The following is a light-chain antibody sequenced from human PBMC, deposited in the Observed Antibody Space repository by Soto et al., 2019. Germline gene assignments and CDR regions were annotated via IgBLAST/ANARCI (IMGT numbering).Light chain of an antibody. V-gene: IGKV3D-20*02. Sequence: EIVVTQSPGAVSLSPGERATLSCSASESVSSSYLARYQPKPGQAPSLLIYDPSHRATGIPARFSGSGSGTDFTLTISSLDPDDSAVYYCPQPSHWPPITFGQGARL. J-gene: IGKJ5*01. CDR1: ESVSSSY. CDR2: DPS. CDR3: PQPSHWPPIT.